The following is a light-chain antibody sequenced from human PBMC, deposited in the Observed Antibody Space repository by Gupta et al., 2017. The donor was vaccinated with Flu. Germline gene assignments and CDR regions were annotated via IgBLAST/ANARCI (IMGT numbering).Light chain of an antibody. CDR3: QQYDTSPFN. J-gene: IGKJ2*01. V-gene: IGKV3-20*01. Sequence: ETVLTQSPGTLSLSPGERATLSCRASQSVTNTYLAWYQQKPGQAPRLLIYSVSNRATDIPARFSGSGSGTDFTLTISRLEPEDLAVYYCQQYDTSPFNFGQGTRLEVK. CDR1: QSVTNTY. CDR2: SVS.